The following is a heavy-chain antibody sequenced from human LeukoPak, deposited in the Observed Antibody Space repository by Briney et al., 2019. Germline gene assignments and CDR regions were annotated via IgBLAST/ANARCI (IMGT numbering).Heavy chain of an antibody. CDR2: ISSSSSYI. CDR3: ARDLVQLAHSVYFQH. V-gene: IGHV3-21*01. Sequence: GGSLRLSCAASGFTCSSFSMNWVRQAPGKGLEWVSSISSSSSYIYYGVSGKGRFTISRDNAKNPLYLQMNSPIVEYTAVYYCARDLVQLAHSVYFQHWGQGTLVTVSS. J-gene: IGHJ1*01. D-gene: IGHD2-2*01. CDR1: GFTCSSFS.